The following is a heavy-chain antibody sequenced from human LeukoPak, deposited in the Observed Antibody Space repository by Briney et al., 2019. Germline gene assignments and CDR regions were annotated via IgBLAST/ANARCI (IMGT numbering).Heavy chain of an antibody. CDR3: ARGTGLHDY. V-gene: IGHV3-74*01. CDR1: GFTFIPYW. CDR2: INSDRSTA. J-gene: IGHJ4*02. Sequence: GRSLRLSCPTSGFTFIPYWMRSASLAGGGWLGWVSHINSDRSTATFADAVKGRFTISRDNAQNTLYLQMNSLRAGDTAVYYCARGTGLHDYWGQGTLVTVSS. D-gene: IGHD3-16*01.